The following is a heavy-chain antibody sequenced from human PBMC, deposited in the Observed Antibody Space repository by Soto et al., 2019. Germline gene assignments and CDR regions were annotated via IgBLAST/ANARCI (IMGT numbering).Heavy chain of an antibody. CDR3: ARVKYYYGSSGSSLVGYFDY. D-gene: IGHD3-22*01. V-gene: IGHV4-4*07. J-gene: IGHJ4*02. CDR1: GGSISSYY. Sequence: TLSLTCTVSGGSISSYYWSWIRQPAGKGLEWIGRIYTSGSTNYNPSLKSRVTMSVDTSKNQFSLKLSSVTAADTAVYYCARVKYYYGSSGSSLVGYFDYWGQGTLGTVSS. CDR2: IYTSGST.